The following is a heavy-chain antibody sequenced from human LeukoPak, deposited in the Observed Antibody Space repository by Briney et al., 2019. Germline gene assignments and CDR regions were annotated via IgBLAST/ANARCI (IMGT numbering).Heavy chain of an antibody. CDR3: ARVYCGADCDNNYYHGMDD. CDR1: GFTFTRYA. CDR2: ISYDGSNE. V-gene: IGHV3-30*03. Sequence: GGSLRLSCAASGFTFTRYAMHWVRQAPGKGLEWVAAISYDGSNEFYADSVKGLFTISRDNSNNTVFLQLNSLRPEATAVYYCARVYCGADCDNNYYHGMDDWGQGTTVTVSS. J-gene: IGHJ6*02. D-gene: IGHD2-21*02.